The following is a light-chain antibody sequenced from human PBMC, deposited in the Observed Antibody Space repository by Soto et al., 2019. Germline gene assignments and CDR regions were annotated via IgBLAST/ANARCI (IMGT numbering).Light chain of an antibody. Sequence: EIVMTQSPATLSVSPGERATLSCRVSQRVSNDFAWYQQKPDQAPRLLIYGASTRATGVPARFSGSGSGTDFNITISSLEPEDFAVYYCQQYNNWPRTFGQGTKV. CDR1: QRVSND. V-gene: IGKV3-15*01. CDR3: QQYNNWPRT. J-gene: IGKJ1*01. CDR2: GAS.